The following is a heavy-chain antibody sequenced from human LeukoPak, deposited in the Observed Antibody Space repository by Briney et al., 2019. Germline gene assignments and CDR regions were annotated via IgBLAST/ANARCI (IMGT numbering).Heavy chain of an antibody. J-gene: IGHJ6*03. D-gene: IGHD6-13*01. CDR1: GYTFTGYY. CDR3: ASGLQQAYYYYMDV. CDR2: INPNSGGT. V-gene: IGHV1-2*02. Sequence: ASVKVSCKASGYTFTGYYVHWVRQAPGQGLEWMGWINPNSGGTNYAQKFQGRVTMTRDTSISTAYMELSSLRSEDTAVYYCASGLQQAYYYYMDVWGKGTTVTISS.